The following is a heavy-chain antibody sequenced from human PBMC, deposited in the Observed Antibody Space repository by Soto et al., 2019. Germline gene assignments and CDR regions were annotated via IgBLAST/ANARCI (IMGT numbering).Heavy chain of an antibody. CDR2: IYYSGST. CDR3: ARAAAAIRLDY. D-gene: IGHD6-13*01. V-gene: IGHV4-59*01. J-gene: IGHJ4*02. Sequence: PSETMYLTCTVCGGSINSYYWSWIRQPPGKGLEWIGYIYYSGSTNYNPSLKSRVTISVDTSKNQFSLKLSSVTAADTAVYYCARAAAAIRLDYWGQGTLVTVSS. CDR1: GGSINSYY.